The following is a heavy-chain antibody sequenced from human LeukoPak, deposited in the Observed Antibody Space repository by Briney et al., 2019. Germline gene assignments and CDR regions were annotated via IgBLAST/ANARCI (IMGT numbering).Heavy chain of an antibody. CDR2: IYHSGST. CDR1: GYSISSGYY. D-gene: IGHD6-19*01. V-gene: IGHV4-38-2*02. Sequence: PSETLSLTCTVSGYSISSGYYWGWIRQPPGKGLEWIGSIYHSGSTYYNPSLKSRVTISVDTSKNQFSLKLSSVTAADTAVYYCAREIAVAGLFFYWGQGTLVTVSS. CDR3: AREIAVAGLFFY. J-gene: IGHJ4*02.